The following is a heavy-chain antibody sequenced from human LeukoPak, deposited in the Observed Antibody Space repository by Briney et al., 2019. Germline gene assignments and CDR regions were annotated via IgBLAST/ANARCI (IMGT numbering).Heavy chain of an antibody. CDR1: GFTFSSYG. D-gene: IGHD1-1*01. CDR3: ARDHRSDDVFDY. V-gene: IGHV3-30*03. J-gene: IGHJ4*02. CDR2: ISYDGSYK. Sequence: GGSLRLSCAASGFTFSSYGMHWVRQAPGKGLEWVAVISYDGSYKNYADSVNGRFTISRDNSKNTLYLQMNSLRAEDTAVYYCARDHRSDDVFDYWGQGTLVTVSS.